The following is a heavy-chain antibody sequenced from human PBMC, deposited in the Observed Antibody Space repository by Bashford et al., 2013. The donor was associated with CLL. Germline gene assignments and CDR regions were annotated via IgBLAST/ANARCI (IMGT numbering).Heavy chain of an antibody. D-gene: IGHD3-3*01. V-gene: IGHV1-69*13. J-gene: IGHJ5*02. CDR1: GGTFSSYA. Sequence: SVKVSCKASGGTFSSYAISWVRQAPGQGLEWMGGIIPIFGTANYAQKFQGRVTITADESTSTAYMELSSLRSEDTAVYYCARSTPLFGVVITGFDPWGQGTLVTVSS. CDR2: IIPIFGTA. CDR3: ARSTPLFGVVITGFDP.